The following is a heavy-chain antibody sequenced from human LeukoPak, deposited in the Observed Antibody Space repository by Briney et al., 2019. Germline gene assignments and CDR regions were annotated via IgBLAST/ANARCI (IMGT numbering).Heavy chain of an antibody. CDR2: IKQDGSEK. Sequence: GGSLRLSCAASGFTFSSYWMSWVRQAPGKGLEWVANIKQDGSEKYYVDSVKGRFTISRDNAKNSLYLQMNSLRAADTAVYYCARDRERRHILTGYYIQRWFDPWGQGTLVTVSS. J-gene: IGHJ5*02. CDR3: ARDRERRHILTGYYIQRWFDP. D-gene: IGHD3-9*01. CDR1: GFTFSSYW. V-gene: IGHV3-7*03.